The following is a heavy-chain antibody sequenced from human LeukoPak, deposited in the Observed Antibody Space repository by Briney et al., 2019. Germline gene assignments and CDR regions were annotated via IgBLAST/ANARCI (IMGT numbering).Heavy chain of an antibody. D-gene: IGHD2-2*01. J-gene: IGHJ6*02. CDR2: ISGSGGST. Sequence: PGGSLRLSCAASGFTFSSYAMSWVRQAPGKGLEWVSAISGSGGSTYYADSVKGRFTISRDNSKNTLYLQMNSLRAEDTAVYYCAKGYCSSTSCYSDYYYGMDVWGHGTTVTVSS. CDR3: AKGYCSSTSCYSDYYYGMDV. V-gene: IGHV3-23*01. CDR1: GFTFSSYA.